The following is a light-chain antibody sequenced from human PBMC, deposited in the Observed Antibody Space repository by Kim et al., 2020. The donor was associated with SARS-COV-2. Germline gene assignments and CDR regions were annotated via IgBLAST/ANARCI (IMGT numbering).Light chain of an antibody. CDR1: SSDVGSYNL. CDR2: EVS. V-gene: IGLV2-23*02. J-gene: IGLJ2*01. CDR3: CSYAGLGVV. Sequence: PGQSITISCTGTSSDVGSYNLVSWYQQHPGKAPKLMIYEVSKRPSGVSNRFSGSKSGNTASLTISGLQAEDEADYYCCSYAGLGVVFGGGTQLNVL.